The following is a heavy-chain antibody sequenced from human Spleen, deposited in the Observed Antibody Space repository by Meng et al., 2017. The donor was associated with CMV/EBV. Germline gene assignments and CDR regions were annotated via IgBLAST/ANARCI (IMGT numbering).Heavy chain of an antibody. CDR1: FSHYG. D-gene: IGHD2-21*01. V-gene: IGHV3-33*01. Sequence: FSHYGMHWVRQAPGKGLECVAVIWNDGSYKYYGDSVKGRFTISRDNSKNTLYLQMNNLRAEDTAVYYCARDRGALAYCGGDCPNWFDPWGQGTLVTVSS. CDR2: IWNDGSYK. J-gene: IGHJ5*02. CDR3: ARDRGALAYCGGDCPNWFDP.